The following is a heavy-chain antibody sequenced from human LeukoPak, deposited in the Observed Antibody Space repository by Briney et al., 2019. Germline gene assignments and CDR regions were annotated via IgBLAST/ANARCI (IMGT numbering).Heavy chain of an antibody. CDR2: ISGSGVYT. V-gene: IGHV3-23*01. J-gene: IGHJ4*02. CDR3: AKDQSIEKWLSFHY. CDR1: GFIFSKYA. D-gene: IGHD3-22*01. Sequence: GGSLRLSCGASGFIFSKYAMSWVRQAPGKSLEWVSAISGSGVYTYYADSVKGRFTISRDNSKNMIYLQMNSLRVEDTAVYYCAKDQSIEKWLSFHYWGQGTLVTVSS.